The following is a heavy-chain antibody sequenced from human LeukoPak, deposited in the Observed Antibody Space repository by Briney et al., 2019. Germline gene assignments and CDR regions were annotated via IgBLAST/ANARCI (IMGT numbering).Heavy chain of an antibody. J-gene: IGHJ6*02. Sequence: SETLSLTCAVYGGSFSGYYWNWIRQPPGRGLEWIGEISQSGSTSYNPSLKSRITMSVDTSKNQFSLQLRSMTAADTAVYFCARATDDEFYLYYGMDVWGQGTTVTVSS. CDR1: GGSFSGYY. V-gene: IGHV4-34*01. CDR3: ARATDDEFYLYYGMDV. D-gene: IGHD3-16*01. CDR2: ISQSGST.